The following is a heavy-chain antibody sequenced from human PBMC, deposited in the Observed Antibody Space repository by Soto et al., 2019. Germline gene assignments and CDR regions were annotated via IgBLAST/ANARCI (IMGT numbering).Heavy chain of an antibody. CDR2: ISSSSSYI. Sequence: GSLRLSCAASGFTFSSYSMNWVRQAPGKGLEWVSSISSSSSYIYYADSVKGRFTISRDNAKNSLYLQMNSLRAEDTAVYYCARDMFDSSGPRAGPYNWFDPWGQGTLVTVSS. J-gene: IGHJ5*02. V-gene: IGHV3-21*01. CDR3: ARDMFDSSGPRAGPYNWFDP. D-gene: IGHD3-22*01. CDR1: GFTFSSYS.